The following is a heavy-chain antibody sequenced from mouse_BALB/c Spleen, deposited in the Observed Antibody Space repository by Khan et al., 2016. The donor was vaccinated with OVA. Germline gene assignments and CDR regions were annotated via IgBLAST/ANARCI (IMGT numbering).Heavy chain of an antibody. CDR3: AREERYYAMDY. CDR1: GYSITSVYY. V-gene: IGHV3-6*02. CDR2: ISYDGRN. Sequence: EVQLQESGPGLVKPSQSLSLTCSVTGYSITSVYYWNWIRQFPGNKLEWMGYISYDGRNKYNPSLKNRVSITRDTSKNQFFLKLNSVTTEDTATYYCAREERYYAMDYWGQGTSGTVSS. J-gene: IGHJ4*01.